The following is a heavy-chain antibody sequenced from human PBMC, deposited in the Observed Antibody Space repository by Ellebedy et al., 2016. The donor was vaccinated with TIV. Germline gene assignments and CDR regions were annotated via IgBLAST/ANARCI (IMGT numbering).Heavy chain of an antibody. V-gene: IGHV3-7*02. CDR1: GFTFSSYW. Sequence: PGGSLRLSCAASGFTFSSYWMNWVRQAPGKGLEWVANIKQNGSEKYYVDSVKGRFTISRDNAKNSLYLQMNSLRGEDTAVYYCARCVVAHAAFDIWGQGTMVTVSS. D-gene: IGHD2-15*01. CDR2: IKQNGSEK. J-gene: IGHJ3*02. CDR3: ARCVVAHAAFDI.